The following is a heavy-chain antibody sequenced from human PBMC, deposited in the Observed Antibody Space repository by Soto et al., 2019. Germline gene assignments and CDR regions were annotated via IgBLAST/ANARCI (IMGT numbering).Heavy chain of an antibody. J-gene: IGHJ6*02. CDR1: GFTFSSYG. D-gene: IGHD3-10*01. CDR3: ARDRITMVRGVINGIMDV. Sequence: GGSLRLSCAASGFTFSSYGMHWVRQAPGKGLEWVAVIWDDGSNKYYADSVKGRFTISRDNSKNTLYLQMNSLRAEDTAVYYCARDRITMVRGVINGIMDVWGQGTTVTVSS. CDR2: IWDDGSNK. V-gene: IGHV3-33*01.